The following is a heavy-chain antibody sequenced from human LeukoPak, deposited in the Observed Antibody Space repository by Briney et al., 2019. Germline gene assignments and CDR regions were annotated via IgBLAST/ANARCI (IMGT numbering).Heavy chain of an antibody. Sequence: ASVKVSCKASGYTFTGYYMHWVQQAPGQGFKWMGMINPSGGTTKYTQDFQGRLTITRDTSTSTVYMELTSLRSDDTAFYYCARSWWGTDWSLYANWFDPWGQGTLVTVSS. D-gene: IGHD3/OR15-3a*01. V-gene: IGHV1-46*01. CDR2: INPSGGTT. J-gene: IGHJ5*02. CDR3: ARSWWGTDWSLYANWFDP. CDR1: GYTFTGYY.